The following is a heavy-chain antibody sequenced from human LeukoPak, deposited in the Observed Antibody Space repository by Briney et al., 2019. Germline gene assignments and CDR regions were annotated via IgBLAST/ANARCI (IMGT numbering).Heavy chain of an antibody. CDR2: INHSGST. Sequence: SGGSLRLSCAASGFTFSNYGLSWIRQPPGKGLEWIGEINHSGSTNYNPSLKSRVTISVDTSKNQFSLKLSSVTAADTAVYYCARRPYYDILTGYYTPFDYWGQGTLVTVSS. J-gene: IGHJ4*02. V-gene: IGHV4-34*01. CDR1: GFTFSNYG. CDR3: ARRPYYDILTGYYTPFDY. D-gene: IGHD3-9*01.